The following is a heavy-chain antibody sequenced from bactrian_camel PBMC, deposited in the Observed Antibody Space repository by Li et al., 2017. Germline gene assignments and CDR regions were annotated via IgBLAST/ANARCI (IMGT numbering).Heavy chain of an antibody. J-gene: IGHJ4*01. CDR1: GFSFSNNW. CDR2: IYTGDGRT. V-gene: IGHV3S1*01. Sequence: HVQLVESGGGLVQPGGSLTLSCAASGFSFSNNWMHWVRQAPGKGLEWVSTIYTGDGRTKSASSVKGRFTMSRDDAKNALYLQLNSLKTEDTAMYYCTREDPGAGRADWGQGTQVTVS. D-gene: IGHD6*01. CDR3: TREDPGAGRAD.